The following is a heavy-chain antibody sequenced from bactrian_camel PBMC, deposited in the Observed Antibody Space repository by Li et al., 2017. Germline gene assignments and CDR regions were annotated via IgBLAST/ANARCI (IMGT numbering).Heavy chain of an antibody. CDR1: GYTFNTYS. V-gene: IGHV3S26*01. D-gene: IGHD5*01. CDR2: IDRKGST. J-gene: IGHJ6*01. Sequence: HVQLVESGGGSALAGGSVRLSCAASGYTFNTYSWFRQAPGKEREGVAVIDRKGSTRYADSVKGRFTISNDNAKNTLYLQMNSLNPEDTGTYTCAAGQGVGWCLDVIRVGAEADFDYWGQGTQVTVS. CDR3: AAGQGVGWCLDVIRVGAEADFDY.